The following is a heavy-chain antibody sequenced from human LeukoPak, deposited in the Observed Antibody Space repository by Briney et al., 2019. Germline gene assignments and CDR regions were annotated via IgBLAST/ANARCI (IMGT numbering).Heavy chain of an antibody. D-gene: IGHD5-18*01. V-gene: IGHV4-4*07. J-gene: IGHJ4*02. CDR1: GGSISSYY. CDR2: IYISGSGST. Sequence: PSETLSLTCTVSGGSISSYYWSWIRQPAGKGLEWIGRIYISGSGSTNYNPSLKSRVTMSVDTSKNQFSLKLSSVTAADTAVYYCARHVRPRGYSYGYSFDYWGQGTLVTVSS. CDR3: ARHVRPRGYSYGYSFDY.